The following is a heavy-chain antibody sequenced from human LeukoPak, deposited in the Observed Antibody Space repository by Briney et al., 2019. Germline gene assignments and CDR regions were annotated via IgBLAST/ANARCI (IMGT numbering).Heavy chain of an antibody. J-gene: IGHJ3*02. CDR3: AIILVQAFDI. V-gene: IGHV7-4-1*02. Sequence: ASLKVSCTASGYTFTSYAMNWVRQAPGQGLEWMGWINTNTGNPTYAQGFTGRFVFSLDTSVSTAYLQISSLKAEDTAVYYCAIILVQAFDIWGQGTMVTVSS. CDR1: GYTFTSYA. CDR2: INTNTGNP. D-gene: IGHD2-8*02.